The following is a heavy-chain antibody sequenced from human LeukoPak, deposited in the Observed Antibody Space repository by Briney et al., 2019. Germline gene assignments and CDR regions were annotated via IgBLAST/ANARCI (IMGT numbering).Heavy chain of an antibody. D-gene: IGHD2-15*01. Sequence: GGSLRLSCAASGFTFSSYAMHWVRQAPGKGLEWVAVISYDGSNKYYADSVKGRFTISRDNSKNTLYLQMNSLRAEDTAVYYCASDHCSGGSCYGGRLVDYWGQGTLVTVSS. CDR1: GFTFSSYA. CDR3: ASDHCSGGSCYGGRLVDY. J-gene: IGHJ4*02. CDR2: ISYDGSNK. V-gene: IGHV3-30*04.